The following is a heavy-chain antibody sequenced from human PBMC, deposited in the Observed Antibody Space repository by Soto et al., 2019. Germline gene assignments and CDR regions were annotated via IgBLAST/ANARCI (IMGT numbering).Heavy chain of an antibody. CDR1: GGSISSGDYY. D-gene: IGHD3-10*01. CDR2: IYYSGST. CDR3: ASGAMVRGEDY. V-gene: IGHV4-30-4*01. Sequence: SETLSLTCTVSGGSISSGDYYWSWIRQPPGKGLEWIGYIYYSGSTYYNPSLKSRVTISVDTSKNQFSLKLSSVTAADTAVYYCASGAMVRGEDYWGQGTMVTVSS. J-gene: IGHJ4*02.